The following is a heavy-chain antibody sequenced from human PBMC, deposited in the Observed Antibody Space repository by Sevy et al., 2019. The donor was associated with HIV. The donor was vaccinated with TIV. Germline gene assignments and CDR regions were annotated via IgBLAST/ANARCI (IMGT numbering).Heavy chain of an antibody. V-gene: IGHV3-21*01. J-gene: IGHJ3*02. D-gene: IGHD3-22*01. CDR2: ISSSPSYI. Sequence: GGSLRLSCAASGITFSFYTMNWVRQAPGKGLEWVSSISSSPSYIYYADSVSGRFTISRDNAKNSLYLQMNTLRAEATALDYCARDRPSYYDSSGTTRGDAFDIWGPGTMVTVSS. CDR1: GITFSFYT. CDR3: ARDRPSYYDSSGTTRGDAFDI.